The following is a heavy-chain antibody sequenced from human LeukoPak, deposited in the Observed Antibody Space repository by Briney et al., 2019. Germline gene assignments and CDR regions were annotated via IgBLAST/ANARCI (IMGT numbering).Heavy chain of an antibody. J-gene: IGHJ5*02. Sequence: SETLSLTCAVYGGSFSGYYWSWIRQPPGKGLEWIGEINHSGSTNYNPSLKSRVTTSVDTSKNQFSLKLSSVTAADTAVYYCARLAGIAAAGPLVFWGRGPRKTTFDPWGQGTLVTVSS. CDR1: GGSFSGYY. D-gene: IGHD6-13*01. V-gene: IGHV4-34*01. CDR3: ARLAGIAAAGPLVFWGRGPRKTTFDP. CDR2: INHSGST.